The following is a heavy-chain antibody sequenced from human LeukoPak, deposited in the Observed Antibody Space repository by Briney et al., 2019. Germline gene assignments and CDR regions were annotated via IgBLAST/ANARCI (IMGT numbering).Heavy chain of an antibody. CDR3: AALRSHDYGDYYVY. Sequence: TSVKVSCKASGFTFTSSAMQWARQARGQRLEWIGWIVVGSGNTNYAQKFQERVTITRDMSTSTAYMELSSLRSEDTAVYYCAALRSHDYGDYYVYWGQGTLVTVSS. CDR1: GFTFTSSA. J-gene: IGHJ4*02. CDR2: IVVGSGNT. V-gene: IGHV1-58*02. D-gene: IGHD4-17*01.